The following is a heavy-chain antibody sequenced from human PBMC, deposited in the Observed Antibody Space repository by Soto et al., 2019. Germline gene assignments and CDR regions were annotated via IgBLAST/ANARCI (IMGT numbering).Heavy chain of an antibody. CDR3: AKVPGYYDSSGLSAYYFDY. CDR2: ISYDGSNK. J-gene: IGHJ4*02. CDR1: GFTFSSYG. D-gene: IGHD3-22*01. Sequence: SGGSLRLSCAASGFTFSSYGMHWVRQAPGKGLEWVAVISYDGSNKYYADSVKGRFTISRDNSKNTLYLQMNSLRAEDTAVYHCAKVPGYYDSSGLSAYYFDYWGQGTLVTVSS. V-gene: IGHV3-30*18.